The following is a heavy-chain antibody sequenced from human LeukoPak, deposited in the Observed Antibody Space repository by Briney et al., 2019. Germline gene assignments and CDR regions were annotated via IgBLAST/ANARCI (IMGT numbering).Heavy chain of an antibody. V-gene: IGHV4-59*01. Sequence: SETLSLTCTVSGGSISSYYWSWIRQPPGKGLEWIGYIYYSGSTNYNPSLKSRVTISVDTSKNQFSLKLSSVTAADTAVYYCARSGYSYGWFDPWGQGTLVTVSS. D-gene: IGHD5-18*01. CDR3: ARSGYSYGWFDP. J-gene: IGHJ5*02. CDR1: GGSISSYY. CDR2: IYYSGST.